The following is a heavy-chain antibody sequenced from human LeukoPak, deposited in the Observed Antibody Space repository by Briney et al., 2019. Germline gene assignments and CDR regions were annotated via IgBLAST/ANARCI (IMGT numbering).Heavy chain of an antibody. J-gene: IGHJ4*02. D-gene: IGHD3-10*01. CDR3: ARGHSYDSGSHGDH. CDR2: IYYSGST. V-gene: IGHV4-61*05. CDR1: GGSISSSRFF. Sequence: SETLSLTCTVSGGSISSSRFFWAWIRQPPGKGLEWIGYIYYSGSTNYNPSLKSRVTISVDTSKNQFSLKLSSVTAADTAVYYCARGHSYDSGSHGDHWGQGTLVTVSS.